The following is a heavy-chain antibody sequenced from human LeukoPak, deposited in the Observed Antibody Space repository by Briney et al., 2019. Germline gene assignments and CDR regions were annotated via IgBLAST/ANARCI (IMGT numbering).Heavy chain of an antibody. V-gene: IGHV3-21*04. CDR1: GFSFRSYG. Sequence: PGGSLRLPCAASGFSFRSYGMHWVRQAPGKGLEWISYITTSGSSTNYADSVKGRFTISRDNAKNSVVLQMNSLRTEDTAVYYCTRERRGSYHAFDYWGQGTLVTVSS. D-gene: IGHD3-16*02. J-gene: IGHJ4*02. CDR3: TRERRGSYHAFDY. CDR2: ITTSGSST.